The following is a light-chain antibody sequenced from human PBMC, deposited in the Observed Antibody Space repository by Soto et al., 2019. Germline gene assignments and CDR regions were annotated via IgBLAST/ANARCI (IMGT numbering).Light chain of an antibody. CDR3: QHYYGSPS. V-gene: IGKV4-1*01. CDR1: QSVLSSSDNKNY. J-gene: IGKJ3*01. CDR2: LAS. Sequence: DIVMTQSPDSLAVSLGERATINCKSSQSVLSSSDNKNYLAWYQQKPGQPPMLLIYLASTRESGVPDRFSGSWSETDFTLTIRSLQAEDVAVYYCQHYYGSPSFGPGPKGDIK.